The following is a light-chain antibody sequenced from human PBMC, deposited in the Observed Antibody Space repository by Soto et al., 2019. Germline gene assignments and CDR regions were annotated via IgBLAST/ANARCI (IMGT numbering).Light chain of an antibody. CDR2: DAS. Sequence: DIQMTQSPSTLSASVGDRVTITCRASQRLSNRLAWYQQKPGKAPKVLIYDASSLESVVPSRFSGSGAGTDFILTISSLQPDDFATYYCQYYSAVWAFGQGTKVEIK. CDR3: QYYSAVWA. J-gene: IGKJ1*01. V-gene: IGKV1-5*01. CDR1: QRLSNR.